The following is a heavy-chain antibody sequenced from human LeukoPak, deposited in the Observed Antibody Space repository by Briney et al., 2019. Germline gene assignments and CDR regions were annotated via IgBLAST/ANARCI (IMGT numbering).Heavy chain of an antibody. CDR3: ARDWGAPHTLNFDS. CDR2: ISGYNGDT. J-gene: IGHJ4*02. CDR1: GGTFSSYA. V-gene: IGHV1-18*01. Sequence: GASVKVSCKASGGTFSSYAISWVRQAPGQGLEWMAWISGYNGDTNYVQKFQDRITMTTDTSTSTAYLELTSLRSDDTAVYYCARDWGAPHTLNFDSWGQGTLVTVSS. D-gene: IGHD1-26*01.